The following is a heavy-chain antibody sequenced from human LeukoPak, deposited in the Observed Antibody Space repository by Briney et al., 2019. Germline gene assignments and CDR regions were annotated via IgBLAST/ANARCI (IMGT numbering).Heavy chain of an antibody. V-gene: IGHV4-59*01. CDR1: GDSMPYKY. J-gene: IGHJ4*02. D-gene: IGHD3-22*01. CDR2: IHHSGSA. Sequence: SETLSLMCTVSGDSMPYKYWSWIRQPPGKGLEWIGSIHHSGSADHNPSLKSRVTISLDTSRSRFSLNLSSVTAADTAIYFCARGNYYPDGRGYQGDIYYWGQGILVTVS. CDR3: ARGNYYPDGRGYQGDIYY.